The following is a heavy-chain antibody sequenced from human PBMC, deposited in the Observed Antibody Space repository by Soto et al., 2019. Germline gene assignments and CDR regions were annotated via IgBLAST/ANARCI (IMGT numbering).Heavy chain of an antibody. CDR3: ARVGPWVPYYYDSSPYTFENWFDP. D-gene: IGHD3-22*01. V-gene: IGHV4-38-2*01. J-gene: IGHJ5*02. Sequence: PSEPLSLTCAVSGYSISSGYYWGWLRQPPGKGLEWIGSIYHGWSTYYNPSLNSRVTLSIDMTTNHVSLILNSVTAADTAVYYCARVGPWVPYYYDSSPYTFENWFDPWGQGTLVTVSS. CDR2: IYHGWST. CDR1: GYSISSGYY.